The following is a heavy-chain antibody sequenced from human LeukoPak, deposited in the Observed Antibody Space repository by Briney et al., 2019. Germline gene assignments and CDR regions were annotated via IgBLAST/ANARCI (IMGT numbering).Heavy chain of an antibody. V-gene: IGHV3-48*04. CDR3: ARGAGPFDY. CDR1: GFTFSSYS. J-gene: IGHJ4*02. Sequence: GRSLRLSCAASGFTFSSYSMNWVRQAPGKGLEWVSYISSSSSTIYYADSVKGRFTISRDNAKNSLYLQMNSLRAEDTAVYYCARGAGPFDYWGQGTLVTVSS. CDR2: ISSSSSTI. D-gene: IGHD6-19*01.